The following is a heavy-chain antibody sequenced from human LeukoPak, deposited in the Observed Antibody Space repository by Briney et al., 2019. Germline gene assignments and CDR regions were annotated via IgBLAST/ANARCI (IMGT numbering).Heavy chain of an antibody. CDR1: GGSISSYY. D-gene: IGHD3-9*01. V-gene: IGHV4-59*01. CDR2: IYYSGST. CDR3: ARVFWDTDSDSSEGDILTGYYPNWFDP. Sequence: PSETLSLTCTVSGGSISSYYWSWIRQPPGKGLEWIGYIYYSGSTNYNPSLKSRVTISVDTSKNQFSLKLSSVTAADTAVYYCARVFWDTDSDSSEGDILTGYYPNWFDPWGQGTLVTVSS. J-gene: IGHJ5*02.